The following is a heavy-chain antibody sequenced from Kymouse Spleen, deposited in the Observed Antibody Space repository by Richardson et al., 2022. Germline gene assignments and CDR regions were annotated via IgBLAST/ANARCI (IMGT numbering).Heavy chain of an antibody. V-gene: IGHV1-8*01. D-gene: IGHD5-18,IGHD5-18*01. CDR2: MNPNSGNT. Sequence: QVQLVQSGAEVKKPGASVKVSCKASGYTFTSYDINWVRQATGQGLEWMGWMNPNSGNTGYAQKFQGRVTMTRNTSISTAYMELSSLRSEDTAVYYCAREGGSYGLYYYYYYGMDVWGQGTTVTVSS. CDR3: AREGGSYGLYYYYYYGMDV. CDR1: GYTFTSYD. J-gene: IGHJ6*02.